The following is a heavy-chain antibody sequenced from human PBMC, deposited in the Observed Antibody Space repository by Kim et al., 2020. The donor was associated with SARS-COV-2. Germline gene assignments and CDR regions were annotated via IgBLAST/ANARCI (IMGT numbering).Heavy chain of an antibody. Sequence: SETLSLTCTVSGGSISSSSYYWGWIRQPPGKGLEWIGSIYYSGSTYYNPSPKSRVTISVDTSKNQFSLKLSSVTAADTAVYYCARSPNVYYDILTGYYKNNWFDPWGQRTLVTVSS. V-gene: IGHV4-39*07. D-gene: IGHD3-9*01. J-gene: IGHJ5*02. CDR3: ARSPNVYYDILTGYYKNNWFDP. CDR2: IYYSGST. CDR1: GGSISSSSYY.